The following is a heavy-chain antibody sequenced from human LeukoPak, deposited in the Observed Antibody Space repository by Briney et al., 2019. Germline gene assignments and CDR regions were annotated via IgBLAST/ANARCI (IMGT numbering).Heavy chain of an antibody. Sequence: GGSLRLSCSASGFSLSTYWMSWVRQTPETGLEFVANIDQDGSVRNYMDSLKGRSTISRDNAKKSMYLEINSLRADDTAVYYCARDPGSSSFDLWGRGALVTVSS. V-gene: IGHV3-7*01. J-gene: IGHJ4*02. CDR1: GFSLSTYW. D-gene: IGHD6-13*01. CDR3: ARDPGSSSFDL. CDR2: IDQDGSVR.